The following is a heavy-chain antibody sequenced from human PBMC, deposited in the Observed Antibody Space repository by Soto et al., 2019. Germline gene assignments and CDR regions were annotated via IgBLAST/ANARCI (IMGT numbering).Heavy chain of an antibody. CDR1: GGSFTSNNW. D-gene: IGHD1-7*01. J-gene: IGHJ4*02. V-gene: IGHV4-4*02. CDR2: IYRTGST. CDR3: ASRDPGTSVDY. Sequence: PSETLSLTCAASGGSFTSNNWWTWVRQPPGQGLEWIGEIYRTGSTNYNPSLKSRVTISLDKSENQFSLKVTSLTAADTAVYYCASRDPGTSVDYWGQGTLVTVS.